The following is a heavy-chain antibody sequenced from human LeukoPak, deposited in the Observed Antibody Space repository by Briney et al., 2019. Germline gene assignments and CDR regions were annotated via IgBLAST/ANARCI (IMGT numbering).Heavy chain of an antibody. CDR3: ARAYSSSSFFDY. CDR2: ITGSGGNT. J-gene: IGHJ4*02. CDR1: GFTFGDYA. V-gene: IGHV3-23*01. Sequence: GGSLRLSCTASGFTFGDYAMSWFRQAPGKGLEWVSAITGSGGNTFYADSVKGRFTISRDNSKNTLYLQMNSLRAEDTAVYYCARAYSSSSFFDYWGQGTLVTVSS. D-gene: IGHD6-6*01.